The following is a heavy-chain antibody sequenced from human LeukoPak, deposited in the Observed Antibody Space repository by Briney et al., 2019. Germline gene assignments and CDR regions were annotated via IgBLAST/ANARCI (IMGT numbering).Heavy chain of an antibody. CDR2: ISPTDTYI. CDR1: GFIFTDYY. J-gene: IGHJ4*02. CDR3: SRDPRVLDY. Sequence: PGGSLRLSCAASGFIFTDYYMSWIRQAPGKGLEWISYISPTDTYISYADSVRGRFTVSRDNAKRSLLLQMNSLRAEDTAVYYCSRDPRVLDYWGQGTLVTVSS. V-gene: IGHV3-11*01.